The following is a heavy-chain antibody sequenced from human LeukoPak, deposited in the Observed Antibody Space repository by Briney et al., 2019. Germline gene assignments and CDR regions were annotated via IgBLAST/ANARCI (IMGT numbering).Heavy chain of an antibody. CDR1: GFNFNSYW. J-gene: IGHJ4*02. Sequence: GGSLRLSCAASGFNFNSYWMSWLRQAPGKGLEWVANIKDDGSEEYYVDSVKGRFTIARDNAYNSLYLQMNSLRVEDTAIYFCARFTHRYSGDYWGQGTLVSVSS. V-gene: IGHV3-7*03. D-gene: IGHD1-26*01. CDR3: ARFTHRYSGDY. CDR2: IKDDGSEE.